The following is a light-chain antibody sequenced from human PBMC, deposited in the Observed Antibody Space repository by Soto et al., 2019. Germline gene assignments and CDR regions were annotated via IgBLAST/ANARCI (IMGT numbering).Light chain of an antibody. CDR1: QSISGW. J-gene: IGKJ2*01. CDR3: QQYYTFPLYT. V-gene: IGKV1-5*01. Sequence: DIQMTQSPSTLSASVGDRVTITCRASQSISGWLAWYQQKPGTAPELLIYDTSRLQTGAPSRFSGSGSGTYFTLTISSLQSEDFATYYCQQYYTFPLYTFGQGTKLEI. CDR2: DTS.